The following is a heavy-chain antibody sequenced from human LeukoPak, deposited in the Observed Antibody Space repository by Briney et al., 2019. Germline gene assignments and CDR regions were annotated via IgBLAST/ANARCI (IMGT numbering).Heavy chain of an antibody. D-gene: IGHD2-21*01. Sequence: PGGSLRLSCAASGFTFSSYAMSWVRQAPGKGLEWVSAISGSGGSTYYADSVKGRFTISRDNSKNTLYLQVNSLRAEDTAVYYCAKFLPTHIVVANYYFDYWGQGTLVTVSS. V-gene: IGHV3-23*01. CDR2: ISGSGGST. J-gene: IGHJ4*02. CDR3: AKFLPTHIVVANYYFDY. CDR1: GFTFSSYA.